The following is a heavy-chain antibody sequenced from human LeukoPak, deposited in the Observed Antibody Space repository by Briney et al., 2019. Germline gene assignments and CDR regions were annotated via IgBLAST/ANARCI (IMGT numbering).Heavy chain of an antibody. CDR3: ARHRIAAAKYYYYYMDV. D-gene: IGHD6-13*01. V-gene: IGHV4-38-2*02. CDR1: NYSVVSGYY. J-gene: IGHJ6*03. CDR2: IYYSGST. Sequence: SETLSLTCTVSNYSVVSGYYWGWIRQPPGKGLEWIGSIYYSGSTYYNPSLKSRVTISVDTSKNQFSLKLSSVTAADTAVYYCARHRIAAAKYYYYYMDVWGKGTTVTISS.